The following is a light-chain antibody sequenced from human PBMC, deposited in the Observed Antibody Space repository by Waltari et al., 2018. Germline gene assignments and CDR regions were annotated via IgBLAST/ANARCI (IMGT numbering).Light chain of an antibody. Sequence: AIRMTQSPSSLSASTGHRVSITCRACQGISSYLAWYQQNPGKAPKLLIYAASTLQSGVPSRFSGSGSGTDFTLTISCLQSEDFAPYYCQQYFSYPRTFGQGTKVEIK. V-gene: IGKV1-8*01. CDR1: QGISSY. CDR2: AAS. J-gene: IGKJ1*01. CDR3: QQYFSYPRT.